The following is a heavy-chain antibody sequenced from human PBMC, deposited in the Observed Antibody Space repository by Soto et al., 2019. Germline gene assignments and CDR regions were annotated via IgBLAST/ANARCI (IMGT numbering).Heavy chain of an antibody. D-gene: IGHD3-3*01. Sequence: GGSLRLSCAASEFSFSTFAMHWVRQAPGKGLEWVAVISYDGTSEAYTDPVKGRFTISRDNSKNTLYLEMNSLTSEDTAVYYCVRPHYDFWIGYPFDAFDVWGQGTMVTVSS. CDR1: EFSFSTFA. V-gene: IGHV3-30-3*01. J-gene: IGHJ3*01. CDR3: VRPHYDFWIGYPFDAFDV. CDR2: ISYDGTSE.